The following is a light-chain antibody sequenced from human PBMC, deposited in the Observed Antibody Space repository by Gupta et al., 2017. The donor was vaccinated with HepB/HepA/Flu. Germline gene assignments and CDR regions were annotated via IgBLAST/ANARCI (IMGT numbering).Light chain of an antibody. CDR3: SSYTSSSTYAL. V-gene: IGLV2-18*02. Sequence: QSALTQPPSVPGSPGQSLTISCPGPSSDVGGYNRVSWYHQPPGTSPRLMIYEVSNRPSGVPDRFSGSKSGNTASLTISGLQAEDEADYYCSSYTSSSTYALFGGGTKLTVL. CDR1: SSDVGGYNR. CDR2: EVS. J-gene: IGLJ2*01.